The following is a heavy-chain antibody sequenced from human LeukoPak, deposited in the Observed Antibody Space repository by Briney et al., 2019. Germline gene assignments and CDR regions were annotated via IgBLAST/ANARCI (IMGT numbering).Heavy chain of an antibody. CDR3: ARANSGYYDFWSGYSLLDYMDV. CDR2: VSSSSTYI. CDR1: GFTFSDYT. J-gene: IGHJ6*03. Sequence: GGSLRLXCAASGFTFSDYTMNWVRQAPGKELEWVSFVSSSSTYIYYADSVEGRFTISRDNAKNSLYLQMNSLRAEDTAVYYCARANSGYYDFWSGYSLLDYMDVWGKGTTVTVSS. V-gene: IGHV3-21*01. D-gene: IGHD3-3*01.